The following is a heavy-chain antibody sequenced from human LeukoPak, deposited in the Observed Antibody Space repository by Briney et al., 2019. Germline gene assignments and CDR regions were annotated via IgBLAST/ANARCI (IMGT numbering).Heavy chain of an antibody. V-gene: IGHV4-34*01. CDR1: GGSFSGYY. CDR2: INHSGST. CDR3: ARDMGAIGP. D-gene: IGHD1-26*01. J-gene: IGHJ4*02. Sequence: TETLSLTCAVYGGSFSGYYWSWIRQPPGKGLEWIGEINHSGSTNYNPSLKSRVTISVDTSKNQFSLNLSSVTAADTAVYYCARDMGAIGPGGQGTLVTVSS.